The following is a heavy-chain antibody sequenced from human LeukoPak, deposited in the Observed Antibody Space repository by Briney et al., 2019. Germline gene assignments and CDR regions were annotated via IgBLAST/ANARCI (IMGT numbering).Heavy chain of an antibody. V-gene: IGHV4-59*12. CDR1: GGSISSYY. Sequence: SETLSLTCTVSGGSISSYYWSWIRQPPGKGLEWIGYIYHSGSTYYNPSLKSRVTISVDRSKNQFSLKLSSVTAADTAVYYCARGAVTLYWYFDLWGRGTLVTVSS. CDR3: ARGAVTLYWYFDL. J-gene: IGHJ2*01. D-gene: IGHD4-11*01. CDR2: IYHSGST.